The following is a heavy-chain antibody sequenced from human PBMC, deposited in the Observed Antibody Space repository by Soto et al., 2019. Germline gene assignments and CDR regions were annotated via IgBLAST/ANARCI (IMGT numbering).Heavy chain of an antibody. CDR1: GGSISSSSYY. CDR3: ARGLFSSGWYSYFDP. D-gene: IGHD6-19*01. V-gene: IGHV4-39*01. Sequence: SETLSLTCTVSGGSISSSSYYWGWIRQPPGKGLEWIGSIYYSGSTYYNPSLKSRVTISEDTSKNQFSLKLSSVTAADTAVYYCARGLFSSGWYSYFDPWGQGTPVTVSS. J-gene: IGHJ5*02. CDR2: IYYSGST.